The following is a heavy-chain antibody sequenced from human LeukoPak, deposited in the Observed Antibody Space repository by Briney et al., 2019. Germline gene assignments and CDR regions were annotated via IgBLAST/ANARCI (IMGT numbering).Heavy chain of an antibody. J-gene: IGHJ5*02. CDR3: ARAPTYTYRSGGSCYSSWFDP. V-gene: IGHV1-2*04. D-gene: IGHD2-15*01. CDR1: GYTFTGYY. CDR2: INPNSGGT. Sequence: ASVKVSCKASGYTFTGYYMHWVRQAPGQGLEWMGWINPNSGGTNYAQKFQGWVTMTRDTSISTAYMELSRLRSDDTAVYYCARAPTYTYRSGGSCYSSWFDPWGQGTLVTVSS.